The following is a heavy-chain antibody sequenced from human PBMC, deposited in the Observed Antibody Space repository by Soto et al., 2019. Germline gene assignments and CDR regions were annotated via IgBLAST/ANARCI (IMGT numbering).Heavy chain of an antibody. CDR3: ARWYYYDSSGYYSRGFDY. D-gene: IGHD3-22*01. Sequence: QVQLVESGGGVVQPGRSLRLSCAASGFTFSSYAMHWVRQAPGKGLEWVAVISYDGSNKYYADSVKGRFTISRDNSKNTLYLQMSSLRAEDTAVYYCARWYYYDSSGYYSRGFDYWGQGTLVTVSS. CDR2: ISYDGSNK. CDR1: GFTFSSYA. V-gene: IGHV3-30-3*01. J-gene: IGHJ4*02.